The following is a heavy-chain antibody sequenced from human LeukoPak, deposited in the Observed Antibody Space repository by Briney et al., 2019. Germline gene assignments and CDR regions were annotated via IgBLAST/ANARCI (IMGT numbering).Heavy chain of an antibody. CDR1: GFTVSSNY. V-gene: IGHV3-23*01. J-gene: IGHJ5*02. CDR3: AKGVEATGMTLRWFDP. Sequence: GGSLRLSCAASGFTVSSNYMSWVRPAPGKGLEWVSVISGSGGSTYYADSVKGRFTISRDNSKNTLYLQMNSLRAEDTAVYYCAKGVEATGMTLRWFDPWGQGTLVTVSS. CDR2: ISGSGGST. D-gene: IGHD5-12*01.